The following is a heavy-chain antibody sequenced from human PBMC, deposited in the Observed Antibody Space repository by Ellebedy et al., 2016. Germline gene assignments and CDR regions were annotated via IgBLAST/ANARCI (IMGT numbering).Heavy chain of an antibody. CDR3: ARSNQLLFPDYYYGMDV. Sequence: GGSLRLSCAASGFTVSTNYMKWVRQAPGKGLEWVSAIFSDGNTYYADSVKGRFTISRDNSKNTLYLQMNSLRAEDTAVYYCARSNQLLFPDYYYGMDVWGQGTTVTVSS. CDR2: IFSDGNT. V-gene: IGHV3-53*01. J-gene: IGHJ6*02. CDR1: GFTVSTNY. D-gene: IGHD2-2*01.